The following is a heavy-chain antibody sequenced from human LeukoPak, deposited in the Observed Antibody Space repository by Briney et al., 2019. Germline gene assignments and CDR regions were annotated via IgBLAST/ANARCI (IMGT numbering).Heavy chain of an antibody. J-gene: IGHJ5*02. CDR1: GFTFRSYT. CDR3: ARDLGQYYGTSDNWFDP. Sequence: GGSLRLSCAASGFTFRSYTMNWVRQAPGKGLEWVSSISSSSSYIYYADSVKGRFTISRDNAKNSLYLQMTSLRAEDTAVYYCARDLGQYYGTSDNWFDPWGQGTLVTVSS. V-gene: IGHV3-21*01. CDR2: ISSSSSYI. D-gene: IGHD3-10*01.